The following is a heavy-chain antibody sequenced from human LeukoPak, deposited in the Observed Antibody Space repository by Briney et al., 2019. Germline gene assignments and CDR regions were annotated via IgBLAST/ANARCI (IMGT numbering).Heavy chain of an antibody. V-gene: IGHV1-46*01. J-gene: IGHJ4*02. CDR3: AREGGGYAY. CDR1: GYTFTSYY. CDR2: INPSGGST. Sequence: ASVKVSCKASGYTFTSYYMRWVRQAPGQGLEWMGTINPSGGSTSYAQKFQGRVTMTRDMSTSTVYMGLSSLRSEDTAVYYCAREGGGYAYWGQGTLVTVSS. D-gene: IGHD3-16*01.